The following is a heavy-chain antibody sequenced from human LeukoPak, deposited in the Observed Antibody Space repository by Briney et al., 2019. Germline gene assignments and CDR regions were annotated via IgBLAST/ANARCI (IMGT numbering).Heavy chain of an antibody. J-gene: IGHJ6*03. V-gene: IGHV4-61*01. CDR2: IYYSGST. D-gene: IGHD3-3*01. Sequence: SETLSLTCTASGGSVSSGSYYWSWIRQPPGKGLEWIGYIYYSGSTNYNPSLKSRVTISVDTSKNQFSLKLSSVTAADTAVYYCARAASDFWSGYYYYYMDVWGKGTTVTVSS. CDR1: GGSVSSGSYY. CDR3: ARAASDFWSGYYYYYMDV.